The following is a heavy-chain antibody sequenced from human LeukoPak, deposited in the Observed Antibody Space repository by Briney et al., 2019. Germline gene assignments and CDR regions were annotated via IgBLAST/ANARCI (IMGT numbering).Heavy chain of an antibody. CDR3: AGSIFGVVFLYYFDY. V-gene: IGHV4-59*06. Sequence: SETLSLTCTVSGGSISSYYWSWIRQPPGKGLEWIGYIYYSGSTYYNPSLKSRVTISVDTSKNQFSLKLSSVTAADTAVYYCAGSIFGVVFLYYFDYWGQGTLVTVSS. D-gene: IGHD3-3*01. J-gene: IGHJ4*02. CDR1: GGSISSYY. CDR2: IYYSGST.